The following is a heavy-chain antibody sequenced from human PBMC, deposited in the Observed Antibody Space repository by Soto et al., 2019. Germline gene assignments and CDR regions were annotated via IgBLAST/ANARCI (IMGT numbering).Heavy chain of an antibody. V-gene: IGHV1-8*01. CDR3: ARGPGCSGGSCYPGDY. D-gene: IGHD2-15*01. Sequence: QVQLVQSGAEVKKPGASVKVSCKASGYTFTSYDINWVRQATGQGLEWMGWMNPNSGNTGYAQKFQGRVNMNRNTSISTAYRELSSLRSEDTAVYYCARGPGCSGGSCYPGDYWGQGTLVTVSS. CDR2: MNPNSGNT. J-gene: IGHJ4*02. CDR1: GYTFTSYD.